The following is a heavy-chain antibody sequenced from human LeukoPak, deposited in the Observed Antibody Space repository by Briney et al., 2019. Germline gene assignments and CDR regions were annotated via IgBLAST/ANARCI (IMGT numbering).Heavy chain of an antibody. Sequence: SETLSLTCAVYGGSFIGYYWSWIRQPPGKGLEWIGEINHSGSTNYNPSLKSRVTISVDTSKNQFSLKLSPVTAADTAVYYCARGSRAYCGGDCYRDLEYWGQGTLVTVSS. CDR1: GGSFIGYY. J-gene: IGHJ4*02. V-gene: IGHV4-34*01. CDR3: ARGSRAYCGGDCYRDLEY. CDR2: INHSGST. D-gene: IGHD2-21*02.